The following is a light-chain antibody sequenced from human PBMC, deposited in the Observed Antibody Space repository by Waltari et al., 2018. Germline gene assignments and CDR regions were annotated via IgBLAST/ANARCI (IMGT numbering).Light chain of an antibody. V-gene: IGLV2-14*03. Sequence: QSALTQPASVSGSPGQSITISCTGTSSDVGGYNYVSWYQQPPVKAPKLMIYDVSNRPSGVSNRFSGSKSGNTASLTISGLQAEDEADYYCSSYISSSTLELFGGGTSLTVL. CDR3: SSYISSSTLEL. CDR1: SSDVGGYNY. J-gene: IGLJ2*01. CDR2: DVS.